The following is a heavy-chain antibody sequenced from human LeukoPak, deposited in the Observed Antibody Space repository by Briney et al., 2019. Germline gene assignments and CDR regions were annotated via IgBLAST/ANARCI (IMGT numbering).Heavy chain of an antibody. CDR2: IGSMYYSANT. V-gene: IGHV4-34*01. D-gene: IGHD6-19*01. CDR1: GGSFSGYY. Sequence: SETLSLTCAVYGGSFSGYYWSWIRQPPGKGLEWIGSIGSMYYSANTYYNPSLKSRVTILVDTSKNQFSLKLSSVTAADTAVYYCARSAVAGPFDFWGQGTLVTVSS. J-gene: IGHJ4*02. CDR3: ARSAVAGPFDF.